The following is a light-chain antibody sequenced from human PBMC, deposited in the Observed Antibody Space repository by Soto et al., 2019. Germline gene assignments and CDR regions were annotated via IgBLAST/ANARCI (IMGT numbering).Light chain of an antibody. Sequence: EIVLTQSPGTLSVSLGDRATLSCRASQIISSSYLAWYQQKPGQAPRLLIYGASTRASGIPARFSGSGSGTDFTLTISSLQPDDFATYYCQQYNSYSWTFGQGTKVDIK. CDR3: QQYNSYSWT. J-gene: IGKJ1*01. V-gene: IGKV3-20*01. CDR2: GAS. CDR1: QIISSSY.